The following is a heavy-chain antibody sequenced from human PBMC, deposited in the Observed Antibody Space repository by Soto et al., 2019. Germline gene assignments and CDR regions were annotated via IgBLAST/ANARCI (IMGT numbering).Heavy chain of an antibody. CDR1: GYSFTSYW. D-gene: IGHD2-15*01. CDR2: IYPGDSDT. V-gene: IGHV5-51*01. J-gene: IGHJ6*03. Sequence: PGESLKISCKGSGYSFTSYWIGWVRQMPGKGLEWMGIIYPGDSDTRYSPSFQGQVTISADKSISTAYLQWSGLKASDTAMYYCARVIQGKLYSYYYYYYMDVWGKGTTVTVSS. CDR3: ARVIQGKLYSYYYYYYMDV.